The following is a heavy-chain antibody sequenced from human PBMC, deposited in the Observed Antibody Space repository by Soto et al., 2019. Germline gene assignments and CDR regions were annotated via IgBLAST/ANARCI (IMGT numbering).Heavy chain of an antibody. J-gene: IGHJ4*02. CDR3: ARKGYCSAGYCYAFEY. V-gene: IGHV3-23*01. Sequence: GGSLRLSCAASGFTFTNYAMSWVRQAPGKGLEWVPAISGSGGGTYYADSVKGRFTISRDNSKNTLYLQMNTLRAEDTAVYFCARKGYCSAGYCYAFEYWGQGALVTVSS. CDR1: GFTFTNYA. CDR2: ISGSGGGT. D-gene: IGHD2-15*01.